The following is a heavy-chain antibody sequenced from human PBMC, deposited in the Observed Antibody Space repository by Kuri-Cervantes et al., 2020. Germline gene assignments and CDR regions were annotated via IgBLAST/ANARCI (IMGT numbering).Heavy chain of an antibody. V-gene: IGHV4-38-2*01. Sequence: SETLSLTCAVSGYSINSGYYWGWIRQPPGKGLEWIGSLYHSGSAYYNPSLKSRVTISVDTSKNQFSLKLTSVTAADTAVYYCAIYYIGAGGRGYWGQGSLVTVSS. J-gene: IGHJ4*02. CDR1: GYSINSGYY. D-gene: IGHD3-22*01. CDR3: AIYYIGAGGRGY. CDR2: LYHSGSA.